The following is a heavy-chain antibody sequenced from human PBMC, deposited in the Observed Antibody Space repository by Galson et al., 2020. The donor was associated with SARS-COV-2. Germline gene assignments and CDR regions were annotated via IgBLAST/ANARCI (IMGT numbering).Heavy chain of an antibody. J-gene: IGHJ4*02. Sequence: SQTLSLTCTVSGGSISSGGYYWSWIRQHPGKGLAWIGYIYYSGSTYYNPSLKSRVTISVDTSKNQFSLKLSSVTAADTAVYYCARGLTIFGVVSNFDYWGQGTLVTVSS. V-gene: IGHV4-31*03. CDR3: ARGLTIFGVVSNFDY. CDR2: IYYSGST. CDR1: GGSISSGGYY. D-gene: IGHD3-3*01.